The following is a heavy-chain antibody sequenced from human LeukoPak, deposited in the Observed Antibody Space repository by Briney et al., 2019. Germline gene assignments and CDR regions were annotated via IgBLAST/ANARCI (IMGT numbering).Heavy chain of an antibody. Sequence: GGSLRLSCAASGFTFSSYWMSWVRQAPGKGLEWVANIKQDGSEKYYVDSVKGRFTISRDNAKNSLYLQMNSLRAEDTAVYYCARAEGSGSYSSTSNFDYWGQGTLVTVSS. J-gene: IGHJ4*02. D-gene: IGHD1-26*01. CDR3: ARAEGSGSYSSTSNFDY. V-gene: IGHV3-7*01. CDR1: GFTFSSYW. CDR2: IKQDGSEK.